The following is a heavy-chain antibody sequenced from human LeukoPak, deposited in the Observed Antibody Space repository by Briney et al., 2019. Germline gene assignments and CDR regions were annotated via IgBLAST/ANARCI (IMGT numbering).Heavy chain of an antibody. J-gene: IGHJ5*02. CDR2: ISGSGGST. CDR1: GFTFSSYA. Sequence: TGGSLRLSCAASGFTFSSYAMSWVRQAPGKGLEWVSAISGSGGSTYYADSVKGRFTISRDNSKSTLYLQMNSLRAEDTAVYYCATSRGYSSGWYWFDPWGQGTLVTVSS. D-gene: IGHD6-19*01. CDR3: ATSRGYSSGWYWFDP. V-gene: IGHV3-23*01.